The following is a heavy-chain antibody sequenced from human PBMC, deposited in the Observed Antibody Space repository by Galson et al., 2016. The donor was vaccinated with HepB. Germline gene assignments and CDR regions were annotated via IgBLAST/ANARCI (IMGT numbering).Heavy chain of an antibody. D-gene: IGHD3-9*01. CDR3: AALDLGDY. CDR2: ISTGNENT. Sequence: SVKVSCKASGYIFTNYAMHWVCQAPGQRLELMGWISTGNENTKYSQNFQGRVAFTRDTSASTAYMELTSLRSEDTAVYYCAALDLGDYWGQGTLVTVSS. V-gene: IGHV1-3*04. CDR1: GYIFTNYA. J-gene: IGHJ4*02.